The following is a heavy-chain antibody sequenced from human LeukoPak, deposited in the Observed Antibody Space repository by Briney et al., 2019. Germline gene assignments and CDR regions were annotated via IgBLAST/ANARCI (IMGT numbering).Heavy chain of an antibody. CDR2: ISRSGGST. D-gene: IGHD6-13*01. CDR1: GFTFSSYA. CDR3: AKDAGYSSSWSPDY. V-gene: IGHV3-23*01. J-gene: IGHJ4*02. Sequence: PGGSLRLSCAASGFTFSSYAMSWVRQAPGKGLEWVSSISRSGGSTYYADFMKGRFTISRDNSKNTLYLQMNSLRAEDTAVYYCAKDAGYSSSWSPDYWGQGTLVTVSS.